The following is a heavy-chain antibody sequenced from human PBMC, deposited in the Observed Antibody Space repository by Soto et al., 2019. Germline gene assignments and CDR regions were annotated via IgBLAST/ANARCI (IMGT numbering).Heavy chain of an antibody. CDR1: GGSISTYY. CDR2: IYYSGTT. CDR3: ARFEMTTNSFDD. Sequence: PSETLCLTCTASGGSISTYYWNWVRQPPGKGLEWIGYIYYSGTTNYNPSLKSRVTISVDTSKNQFSLKLRSVTAADTAVYYCARFEMTTNSFDDWGQGTLVTVSS. J-gene: IGHJ4*02. D-gene: IGHD4-17*01. V-gene: IGHV4-59*08.